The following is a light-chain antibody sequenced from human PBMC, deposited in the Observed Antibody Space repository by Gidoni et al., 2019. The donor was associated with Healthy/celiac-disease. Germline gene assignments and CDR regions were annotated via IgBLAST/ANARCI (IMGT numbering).Light chain of an antibody. J-gene: IGKJ2*04. CDR3: QQYYSTPCS. Sequence: DIVMTQSPDSLAVSLGERATINCKSSQGVLYSSNNKNYLAWYQQKPGQPPKLLIDWASTRESGVPDRFSGSGSGTDFTLTISSLQAEDVAVYYCQQYYSTPCSFGQGTKLEIK. CDR1: QGVLYSSNNKNY. CDR2: WAS. V-gene: IGKV4-1*01.